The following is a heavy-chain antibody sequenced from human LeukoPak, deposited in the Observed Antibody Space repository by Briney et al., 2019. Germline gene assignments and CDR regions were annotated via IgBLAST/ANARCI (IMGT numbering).Heavy chain of an antibody. CDR1: GYTFTGCY. D-gene: IGHD5-24*01. CDR3: ARVVDGYIPYDY. J-gene: IGHJ4*02. CDR2: INPNSGGT. V-gene: IGHV1-2*02. Sequence: ASVKVSCKASGYTFTGCYMHWVRQAPGQGLEWMGWINPNSGGTNYAQKFQGRVTMTRDTSISTAYMELSRLRSDDTPVYYCARVVDGYIPYDYWGQGTLVTVSS.